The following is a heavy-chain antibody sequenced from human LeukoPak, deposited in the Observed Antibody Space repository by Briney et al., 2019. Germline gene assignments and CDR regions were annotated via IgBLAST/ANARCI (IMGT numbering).Heavy chain of an antibody. CDR2: VSQSGTTI. V-gene: IGHV3-11*04. D-gene: IGHD3-22*01. Sequence: GGSLRLSCAASGFTFSDYYISWVRQAPGKGLEWVSYVSQSGTTIYYADSVKGRFTISRDNGKNPLYLQMNSLRADDTAVYYCARSLNYYDSSGYYFAPFDYWGQGTLVTVSS. CDR1: GFTFSDYY. CDR3: ARSLNYYDSSGYYFAPFDY. J-gene: IGHJ4*02.